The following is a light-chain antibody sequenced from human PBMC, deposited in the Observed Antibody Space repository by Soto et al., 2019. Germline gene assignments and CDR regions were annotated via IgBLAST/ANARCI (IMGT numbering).Light chain of an antibody. CDR3: QQYNNWPPNT. CDR2: YAS. V-gene: IGKV3-15*01. J-gene: IGKJ5*01. Sequence: EIAVTQSPATLSLSPGMRATLSCRASQHISTNLAWYQQKPGQAPRLLIYYASTRATGIPDRFSGSESGTEVTLTISSLQSEDFAVYYCQQYNNWPPNTFGQGTRLEI. CDR1: QHISTN.